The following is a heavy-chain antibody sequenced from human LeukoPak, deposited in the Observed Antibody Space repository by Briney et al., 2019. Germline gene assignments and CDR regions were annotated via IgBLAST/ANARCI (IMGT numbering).Heavy chain of an antibody. J-gene: IGHJ3*02. CDR2: IDPSDSYT. D-gene: IGHD4-17*01. Sequence: GESLRIFCKGSGYSFTSYWISWVRQMPGKGLEWMGRIDPSDSYTNYSPSFQGHVTISADKSISTAYLQWSSLKASDTAMYYCARHRGGDYGLDAFDIWGQGTMVTVSS. CDR1: GYSFTSYW. V-gene: IGHV5-10-1*01. CDR3: ARHRGGDYGLDAFDI.